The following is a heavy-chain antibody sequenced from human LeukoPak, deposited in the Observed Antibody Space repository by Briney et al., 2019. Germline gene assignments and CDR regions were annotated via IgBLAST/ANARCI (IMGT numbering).Heavy chain of an antibody. Sequence: GGSLRLSCAASGFTFSSYWMSWVRQAPGKGLEWVANIKQDGSEKYYVDSVKGRFTISGDNAKNSLYLQMNSLRAEDTAVYYCARDPSSSSWYKEGPWFDPWGQGTLVTVSS. J-gene: IGHJ5*02. CDR1: GFTFSSYW. CDR2: IKQDGSEK. V-gene: IGHV3-7*01. CDR3: ARDPSSSSWYKEGPWFDP. D-gene: IGHD6-13*01.